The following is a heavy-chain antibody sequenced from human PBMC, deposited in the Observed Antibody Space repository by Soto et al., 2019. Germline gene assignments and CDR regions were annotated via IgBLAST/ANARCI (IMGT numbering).Heavy chain of an antibody. Sequence: PSETLSLTCTVSGGSISSYYWSWIRQPPGKGLEWIGYIYYSGSTNYNPSLKSRVTISVDTSKNQFSLKLSSVTAADTAVYYCARVGTYSGYGFDYWGQGTLVTVSS. J-gene: IGHJ4*02. V-gene: IGHV4-59*01. D-gene: IGHD5-12*01. CDR1: GGSISSYY. CDR2: IYYSGST. CDR3: ARVGTYSGYGFDY.